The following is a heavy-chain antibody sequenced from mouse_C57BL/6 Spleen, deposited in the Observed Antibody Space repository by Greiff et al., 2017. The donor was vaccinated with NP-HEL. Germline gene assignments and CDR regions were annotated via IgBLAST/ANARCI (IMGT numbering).Heavy chain of an antibody. CDR1: GYTFTSYW. V-gene: IGHV1-52*01. D-gene: IGHD1-1*01. Sequence: QVQLQQPGAELVRPGSSVKLSCKASGYTFTSYWMHWVKQRPIQGLEWIGNIDPSDSETHYNQKFKDKATLTVDKSSSTAYMQLSSLTSEDSAVYYCARHYGSSYEWYFDVWGTGTTVTVSS. J-gene: IGHJ1*03. CDR2: IDPSDSET. CDR3: ARHYGSSYEWYFDV.